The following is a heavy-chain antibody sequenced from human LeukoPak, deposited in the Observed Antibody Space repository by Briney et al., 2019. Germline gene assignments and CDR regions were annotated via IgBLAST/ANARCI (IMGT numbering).Heavy chain of an antibody. J-gene: IGHJ4*02. CDR3: AKSGYVSPGHGAFDY. D-gene: IGHD5-12*01. Sequence: EASVKVSCKASGYTFTGYYMHWVRQAPGQGLEWMGWINPNSGGTNYAQKFQGRVTMTRDTSISTAYMELSRLRSDDTAVYYCAKSGYVSPGHGAFDYWGQGTLVTVSS. CDR2: INPNSGGT. V-gene: IGHV1-2*02. CDR1: GYTFTGYY.